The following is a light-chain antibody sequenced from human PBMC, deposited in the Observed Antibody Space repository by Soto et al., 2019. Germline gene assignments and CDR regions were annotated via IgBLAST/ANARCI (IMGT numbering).Light chain of an antibody. CDR3: QQTSRTPKT. CDR2: AAS. J-gene: IGKJ1*01. Sequence: IQLTQSPSSLSASVGDRVTITCRASQGISSSLAWYQQKPGKAPKLLIYAASSLHSGVPSRFSGAGSGTDFTLTISSLQPEDFATYYCQQTSRTPKTFGQGTKVDI. V-gene: IGKV1-39*01. CDR1: QGISSS.